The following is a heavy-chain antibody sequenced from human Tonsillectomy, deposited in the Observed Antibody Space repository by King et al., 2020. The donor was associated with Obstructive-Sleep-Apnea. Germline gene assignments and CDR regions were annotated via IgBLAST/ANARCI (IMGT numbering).Heavy chain of an antibody. J-gene: IGHJ5*02. CDR2: IYYSGST. CDR3: ARGGSSRWFDP. Sequence: QLQESGPGLVRPSQNLSLTCRVSGGSISSGGYYWRWIRQHPGKGLEWIGYIYYSGSTNYNPSLKSRVTISVDTSKNQFSLKLSSVTAADTAVYYCARGGSSRWFDPWGQGTLVTVSS. D-gene: IGHD3-10*01. CDR1: GGSISSGGYY. V-gene: IGHV4-31*03.